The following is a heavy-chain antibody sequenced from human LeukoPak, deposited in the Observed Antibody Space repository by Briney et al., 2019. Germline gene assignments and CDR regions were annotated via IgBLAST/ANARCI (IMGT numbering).Heavy chain of an antibody. CDR3: ARGDPHADL. CDR2: ITISGHTK. J-gene: IGHJ5*02. CDR1: GFAFRSYE. V-gene: IGHV3-48*03. Sequence: GGSLRLSCAASGFAFRSYEMSWVRQAPGKGLEWIADITISGHTKNYADSVKGRFTISRDNARSSLYLQMNSLRVEDTGVFYCARGDPHADLWGQGTLVTVSS.